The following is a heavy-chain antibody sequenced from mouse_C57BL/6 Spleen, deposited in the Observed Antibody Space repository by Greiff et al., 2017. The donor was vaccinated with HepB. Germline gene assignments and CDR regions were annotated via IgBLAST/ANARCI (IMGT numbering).Heavy chain of an antibody. CDR3: ARDRDDYAWFAY. J-gene: IGHJ3*01. CDR1: GYSITSGYY. V-gene: IGHV3-6*01. CDR2: ISYDGSN. Sequence: VQLQQSGPGLVKPSQSLSLTCSVTGYSITSGYYWNWIRQFPGNKLEWMGYISYDGSNNYNPSLKNRISITRDTSKNQFFLKLNSVTTEDTATYYCARDRDDYAWFAYWGQGTLVTVSA. D-gene: IGHD2-4*01.